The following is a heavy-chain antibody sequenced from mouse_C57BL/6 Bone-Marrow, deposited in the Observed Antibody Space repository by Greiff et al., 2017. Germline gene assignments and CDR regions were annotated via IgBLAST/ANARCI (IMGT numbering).Heavy chain of an antibody. CDR2: INPGSGGT. D-gene: IGHD1-1*01. CDR1: GYAFTNYL. J-gene: IGHJ2*01. Sequence: QVQLQQSGAELVRPGTSVKVSCKASGYAFTNYLIEWVKQRPGQGLEWNGVINPGSGGTNYNEKFKGKATLTADKSSSTAYMQLSSLTSEDSAVYFCARFYYYGSSLFDYWGQGTTLTVSS. V-gene: IGHV1-54*01. CDR3: ARFYYYGSSLFDY.